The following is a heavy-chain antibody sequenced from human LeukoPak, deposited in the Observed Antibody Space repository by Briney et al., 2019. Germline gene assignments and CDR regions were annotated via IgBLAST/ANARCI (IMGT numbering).Heavy chain of an antibody. V-gene: IGHV3-30*03. Sequence: PGGSLRLSCAASGFTFSSYGMHWVRQAPGKGLEWVAVISYDGSNKYYADSVKGRFTISRDNSKNTLYLQMNSLRAEDTAVYYCARGPSYYYDSSGSELGYYYYGMDVWGQGTTVTVSS. CDR1: GFTFSSYG. CDR2: ISYDGSNK. J-gene: IGHJ6*02. CDR3: ARGPSYYYDSSGSELGYYYYGMDV. D-gene: IGHD3-22*01.